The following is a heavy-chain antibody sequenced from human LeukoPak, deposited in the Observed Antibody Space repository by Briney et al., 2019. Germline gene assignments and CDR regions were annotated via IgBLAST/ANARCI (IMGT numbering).Heavy chain of an antibody. D-gene: IGHD6-13*01. J-gene: IGHJ4*02. V-gene: IGHV3-23*01. CDR1: GFTFSSYG. CDR2: ISGSGGST. Sequence: PGGSLRLSCAASGFTFSSYGMSWVRQAPGKGLEWVSGISGSGGSTYYADSVKGRFTISKDNPKNTLYLQMNSLRAEGTAVYYCAKAYSTRWYYFDYWGQGTLVTVSS. CDR3: AKAYSTRWYYFDY.